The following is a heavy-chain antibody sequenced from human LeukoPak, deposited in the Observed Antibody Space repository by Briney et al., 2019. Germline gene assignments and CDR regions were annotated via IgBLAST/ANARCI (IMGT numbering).Heavy chain of an antibody. V-gene: IGHV3-23*01. Sequence: GGSLRLSCAASGFTFSSYAMSWVRQAPGKGLEWVSAISGSGGSTYYADSVKGRFTISRDNSKNTLYLQMNSLGAEDTAVYYCAKPQGDYYDSSGYGDAFDIWGQGTMVTVSS. J-gene: IGHJ3*02. D-gene: IGHD3-22*01. CDR3: AKPQGDYYDSSGYGDAFDI. CDR2: ISGSGGST. CDR1: GFTFSSYA.